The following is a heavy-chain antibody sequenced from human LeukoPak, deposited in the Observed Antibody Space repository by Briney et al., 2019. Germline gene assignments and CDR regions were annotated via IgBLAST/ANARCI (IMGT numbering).Heavy chain of an antibody. CDR3: ARTEYFFDH. V-gene: IGHV4-59*01. CDR1: GGSFSSYY. CDR2: IYYTGST. Sequence: SQTLSLTCTVSGGSFSSYYSSWIRQPPGNRLEWIGYIYYTGSTNYNPSLKSRVSMSVDTSKNQFSLNLNSVTAADTAVYYCARTEYFFDHWGQGTLVTVSS. D-gene: IGHD3-10*01. J-gene: IGHJ4*02.